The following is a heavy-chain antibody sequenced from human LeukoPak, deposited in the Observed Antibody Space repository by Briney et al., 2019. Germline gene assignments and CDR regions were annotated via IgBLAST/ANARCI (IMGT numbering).Heavy chain of an antibody. CDR2: ISDSGDYT. V-gene: IGHV3-23*01. D-gene: IGHD2-8*01. J-gene: IGHJ4*02. Sequence: GGSLILSCAGSGFTFSSYAMSWVRPAPGQGLEWVSAISDSGDYTSYADSVRGRFTISRDNSRNTLYLQMISPRPEDTAVYYCAKDTSIGKYCTNGVCSPFDYWGQGTLVTVSS. CDR1: GFTFSSYA. CDR3: AKDTSIGKYCTNGVCSPFDY.